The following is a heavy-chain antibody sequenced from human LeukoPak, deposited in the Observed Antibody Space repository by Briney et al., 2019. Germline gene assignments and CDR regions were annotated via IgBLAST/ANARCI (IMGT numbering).Heavy chain of an antibody. D-gene: IGHD3-10*01. Sequence: GESLKISCKGLGYSFASHWIGWVRLKPGTGLEWMGIIYPSGSNTKYSPSFQGQVTISADESLSTTYLQWSSLKASDTAFYYCARGRGDDWFDPWGQGTLVTVSS. CDR1: GYSFASHW. J-gene: IGHJ5*02. V-gene: IGHV5-51*01. CDR3: ARGRGDDWFDP. CDR2: IYPSGSNT.